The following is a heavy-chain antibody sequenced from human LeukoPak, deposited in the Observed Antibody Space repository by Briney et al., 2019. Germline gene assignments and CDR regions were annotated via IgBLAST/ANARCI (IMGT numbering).Heavy chain of an antibody. CDR2: ISGSGGST. J-gene: IGHJ6*02. D-gene: IGHD2-2*01. CDR3: AKDRVVVVPAGDYYYYGMDV. V-gene: IGHV3-23*01. Sequence: GGSLRLSCALPGFTFRDYAMRWVSQAPGKGLEWGSAISGSGGSTYYADSVKGRFTISRDNSKNTLYLQMNSLRAEDTAVYYCAKDRVVVVPAGDYYYYGMDVWGQGTTVTVSS. CDR1: GFTFRDYA.